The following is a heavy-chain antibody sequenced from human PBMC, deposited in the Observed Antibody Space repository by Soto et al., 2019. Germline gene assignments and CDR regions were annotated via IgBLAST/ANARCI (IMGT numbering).Heavy chain of an antibody. V-gene: IGHV3-11*01. J-gene: IGHJ6*02. Sequence: WVSLRLSCAASGCTFSDYYMSWIRQAPGKGLEWVSYISSSGSTIYYADSVKGRFTISRDNAKNSLYLQMNSLRAEDTAVYYCAREGGDSGYDSTAYYGDVVWGQGTTASV. CDR3: AREGGDSGYDSTAYYGDVV. D-gene: IGHD5-12*01. CDR2: ISSSGSTI. CDR1: GCTFSDYY.